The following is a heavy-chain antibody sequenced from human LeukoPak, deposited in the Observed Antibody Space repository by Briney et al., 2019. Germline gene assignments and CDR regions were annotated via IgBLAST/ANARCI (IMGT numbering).Heavy chain of an antibody. Sequence: ASVTVSRLLPGHPFTGSFLEWVGQAPGQGLDWMGWINPNTGGTNYAQQFQGRVTMTRDTSISTTYMELSRLKSDDTAVYYCARQRVAAAGPNWFDPWGQGTLVTVSS. CDR3: ARQRVAAAGPNWFDP. CDR2: INPNTGGT. D-gene: IGHD6-13*01. V-gene: IGHV1-2*02. J-gene: IGHJ5*02. CDR1: GHPFTGSF.